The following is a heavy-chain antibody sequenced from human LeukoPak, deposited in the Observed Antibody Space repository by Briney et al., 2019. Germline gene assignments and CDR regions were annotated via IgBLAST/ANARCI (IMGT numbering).Heavy chain of an antibody. Sequence: SETLSLTCAVYGGSFSGYYWSWIRQPPGKGLEWIGEINHSGSTNYNPSLKSRVTISVDTSKNQFSLKLSSVTAADTAVYYCARVISPYYMDVWGKGTTVTVSS. CDR2: INHSGST. CDR3: ARVISPYYMDV. CDR1: GGSFSGYY. J-gene: IGHJ6*03. V-gene: IGHV4-34*01.